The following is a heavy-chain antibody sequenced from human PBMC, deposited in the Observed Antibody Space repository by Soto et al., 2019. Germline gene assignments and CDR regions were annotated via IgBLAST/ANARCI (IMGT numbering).Heavy chain of an antibody. J-gene: IGHJ4*02. Sequence: ESGGGVVPPGRSLRLSCAASGFTFSSYGMHWVRQAPGKGLEWVAVISYDGSNNYYADSVKGRFTISRDNSKNTLYLEMDSLRAEDTAVYYCAKDIYKGAAGTLLDYWGQGTLVTVSS. CDR3: AKDIYKGAAGTLLDY. V-gene: IGHV3-30*18. CDR2: ISYDGSNN. CDR1: GFTFSSYG. D-gene: IGHD6-13*01.